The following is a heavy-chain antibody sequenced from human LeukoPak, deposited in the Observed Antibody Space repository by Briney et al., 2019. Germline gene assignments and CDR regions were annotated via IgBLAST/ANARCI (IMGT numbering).Heavy chain of an antibody. V-gene: IGHV1-69*13. Sequence: ASVKVSCKASGYTFTSYYMHWVRQAPGQGLEWMGGIIPIFGTANYAQKFQGRVTITADESTSTAYIELSSLRSEDTAVYYCARDVGYYYDSSGYYTPAWGQGTLVTVSS. CDR1: GYTFTSYY. CDR3: ARDVGYYYDSSGYYTPA. D-gene: IGHD3-22*01. CDR2: IIPIFGTA. J-gene: IGHJ5*02.